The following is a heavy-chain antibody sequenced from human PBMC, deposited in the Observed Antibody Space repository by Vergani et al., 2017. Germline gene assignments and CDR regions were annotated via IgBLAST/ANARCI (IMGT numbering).Heavy chain of an antibody. V-gene: IGHV3-7*01. CDR1: GFTFSSFW. CDR3: TSRDNNRWN. D-gene: IGHD2/OR15-2a*01. J-gene: IGHJ4*02. CDR2: IKQDGSEK. Sequence: EVQLVESGGGMVQPGGSLRLSCADSGFTFSSFWMSWIRQAPGKGPEWVANIKQDGSEKYYVDSVKGRFSISIDNAKNSLYLEMSSLRVEDTAVYYCTSRDNNRWNWGQGTLVTVSS.